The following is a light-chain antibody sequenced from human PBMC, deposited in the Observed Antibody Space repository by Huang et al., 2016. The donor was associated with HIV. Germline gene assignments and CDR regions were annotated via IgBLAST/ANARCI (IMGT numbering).Light chain of an antibody. CDR2: WAS. J-gene: IGKJ1*01. Sequence: DIVMTQSPDSLAVSLGERATINCKSSQSVLYSSNNKTYLACYQQKPGQPPKLLIYWASTRESGVPNRVSGSGSGTDFTLTISSLQAEDVAVYYCQHYYSTPRTFGQGTKVEI. CDR1: QSVLYSSNNKTY. CDR3: QHYYSTPRT. V-gene: IGKV4-1*01.